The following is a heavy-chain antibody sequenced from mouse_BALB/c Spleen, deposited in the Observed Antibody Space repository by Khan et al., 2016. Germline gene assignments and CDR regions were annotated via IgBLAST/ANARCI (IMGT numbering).Heavy chain of an antibody. D-gene: IGHD3-2*01. V-gene: IGHV9-4*02. CDR3: AGEGTAGTTWAMDY. J-gene: IGHJ4*01. Sequence: QIQLVQSGPELKNPGETVRISCKASGYTFTTAGMQWVQKMPGKGLKWIGWINTHSGVPKYAEDFKGRFAFSLETSASTAYLQISNLKNDDTATYCCAGEGTAGTTWAMDYWGQGPSVTVSS. CDR1: GYTFTTAG. CDR2: INTHSGVP.